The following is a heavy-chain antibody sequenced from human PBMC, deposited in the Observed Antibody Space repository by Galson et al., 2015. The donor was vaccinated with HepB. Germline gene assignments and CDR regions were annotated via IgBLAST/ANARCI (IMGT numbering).Heavy chain of an antibody. CDR1: GFTVSTNY. D-gene: IGHD4/OR15-4a*01. CDR2: IYAGGST. Sequence: SLRLSCAVSGFTVSTNYMSWARQAPGKGLEWDSVIYAGGSTYYADSVKGRFTISRDVSKNTLYLQMNSLRAEDTAVYYCASAKDTSLLSPLYYWGQGTLVSFSS. CDR3: ASAKDTSLLSPLYY. V-gene: IGHV3-53*01. J-gene: IGHJ4*02.